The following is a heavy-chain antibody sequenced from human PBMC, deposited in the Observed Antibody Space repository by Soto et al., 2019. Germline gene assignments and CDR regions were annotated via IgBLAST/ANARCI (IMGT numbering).Heavy chain of an antibody. CDR1: GGTFSSYA. V-gene: IGHV1-69*01. CDR3: ARVWSSSCSAGYYYYYYGMDV. J-gene: IGHJ6*02. CDR2: IIPIFGTA. D-gene: IGHD6-6*01. Sequence: QVQLVQSGAEVKKPGSSVKVSCKASGGTFSSYAISWVRQAPGQGLEWMGGIIPIFGTANYAQKFQGRVTITADEATSTAYMELSSLRSEDTAVYYCARVWSSSCSAGYYYYYYGMDVWGQGTTVTVSS.